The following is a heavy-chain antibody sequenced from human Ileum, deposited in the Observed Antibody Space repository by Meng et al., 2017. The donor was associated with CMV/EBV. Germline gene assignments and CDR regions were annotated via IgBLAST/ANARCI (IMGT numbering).Heavy chain of an antibody. J-gene: IGHJ2*01. CDR3: ARAVAGWYFDL. D-gene: IGHD3-10*01. CDR1: GGSISSGDYW. Sequence: GQPQEAGPGLVIPSQTLSLTCTVSGGSISSGDYWWSWIRQPPGMGLEWIGYISYSGSTYYNPSLRSRVTVSVDTSNNQFSLDLRSGTAADTAVYYCARAVAGWYFDLWGRGTLVTVSS. CDR2: ISYSGST. V-gene: IGHV4-30-4*08.